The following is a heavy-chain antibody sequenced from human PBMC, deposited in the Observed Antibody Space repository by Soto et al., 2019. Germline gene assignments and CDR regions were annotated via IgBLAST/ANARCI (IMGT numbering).Heavy chain of an antibody. D-gene: IGHD2-2*01. V-gene: IGHV4-39*01. Sequence: PSETLSLTCTVSDHSISTSSYYWGWFRQSPGKGLEWIGSLHYSGTTYYNPSLKSRVNISVDASRNQFSLRAYSVTAADTAVYSCTRHDWSRFYGMDVWGQGTTVTVSS. CDR3: TRHDWSRFYGMDV. CDR1: DHSISTSSYY. J-gene: IGHJ6*02. CDR2: LHYSGTT.